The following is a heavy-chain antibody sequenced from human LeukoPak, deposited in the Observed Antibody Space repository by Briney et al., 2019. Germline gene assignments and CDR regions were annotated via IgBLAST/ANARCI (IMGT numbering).Heavy chain of an antibody. CDR2: ISAYNGNT. J-gene: IGHJ3*02. CDR1: GYTFTSYG. Sequence: GASVKVSCKASGYTFTSYGISWVRQAPGQGLEWMGWISAYNGNTNYAQKLQGRVTVTTDTSTSTAYMELRSLRSDDTAVYYCARFQNDFWSGYYREDAFDIWGQGTMVAVSS. CDR3: ARFQNDFWSGYYREDAFDI. V-gene: IGHV1-18*01. D-gene: IGHD3-3*01.